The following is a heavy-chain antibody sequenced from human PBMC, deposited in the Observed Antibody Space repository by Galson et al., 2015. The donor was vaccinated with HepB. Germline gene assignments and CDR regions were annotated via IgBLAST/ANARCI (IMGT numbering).Heavy chain of an antibody. V-gene: IGHV3-9*01. D-gene: IGHD7-27*01. Sequence: SLRLSCAASGFTFDDYAMHWVRQAPGKGLVWVSGISWNSGSIGYADSVKGRFTISRDNAKNSLYLQMNSLRAEDTALYYCAKEWLTGDNAFDIWGQGTMVTVSS. J-gene: IGHJ3*02. CDR3: AKEWLTGDNAFDI. CDR2: ISWNSGSI. CDR1: GFTFDDYA.